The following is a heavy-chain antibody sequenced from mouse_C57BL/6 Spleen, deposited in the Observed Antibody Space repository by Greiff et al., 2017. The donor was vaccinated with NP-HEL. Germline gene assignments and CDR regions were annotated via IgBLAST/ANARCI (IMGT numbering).Heavy chain of an antibody. CDR1: GYTFTDYY. D-gene: IGHD1-1*02. J-gene: IGHJ2*01. V-gene: IGHV1-76*01. CDR3: ARLVPYFDY. Sequence: QVQLQQSGAELVRPGASVKLSCKASGYTFTDYYINWVKQRPGQGLEWIARIYPGSGNTYYNEKFKGKATLTAEKSSSTAYMQLSSLTSEDSAVYFCARLVPYFDYWGQGTTLTVSS. CDR2: IYPGSGNT.